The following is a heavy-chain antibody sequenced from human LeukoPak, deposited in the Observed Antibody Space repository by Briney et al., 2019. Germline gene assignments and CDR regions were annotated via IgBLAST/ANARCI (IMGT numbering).Heavy chain of an antibody. D-gene: IGHD4/OR15-4a*01. CDR1: GFTFNIYA. Sequence: PGGSLRLSCAASGFTFNIYAMHWVRQAPGKGLEWVAFIRADGRNKDYAASLRGRFTISRDNSMNTLNLQMDSLRLEDTAVYYCSRNKGANDYMDVWGRGTTVTVS. V-gene: IGHV3-30*04. CDR2: IRADGRNK. J-gene: IGHJ6*03. CDR3: SRNKGANDYMDV.